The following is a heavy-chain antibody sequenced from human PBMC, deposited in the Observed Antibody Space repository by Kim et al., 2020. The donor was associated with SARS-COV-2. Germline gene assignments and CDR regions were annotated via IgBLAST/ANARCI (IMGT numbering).Heavy chain of an antibody. J-gene: IGHJ4*02. Sequence: DVSNKYYADSGKGRFTISRDNSKNTLYLQMNSLRAEDTAVYYCAKAEAYDYWGQGTLVTVSS. CDR3: AKAEAYDY. CDR2: DVSNK. V-gene: IGHV3-30*02.